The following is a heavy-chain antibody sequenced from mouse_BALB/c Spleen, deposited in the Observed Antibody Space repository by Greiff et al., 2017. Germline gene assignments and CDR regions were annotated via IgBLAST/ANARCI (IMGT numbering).Heavy chain of an antibody. CDR3: AREEDDYDGGDAMDY. V-gene: IGHV5-4*02. CDR2: ISDGGSYT. Sequence: EVQGVESGGGLVKPGGSLKLSCAASGFTFSDYYMYWVRQTPEKRLEWVATISDGGSYTYYPDSVKGRFTISRDNAKNNLYLQMSSLKSEDTAMYYCAREEDDYDGGDAMDYWGQGTSVTVSS. D-gene: IGHD2-4*01. J-gene: IGHJ4*01. CDR1: GFTFSDYY.